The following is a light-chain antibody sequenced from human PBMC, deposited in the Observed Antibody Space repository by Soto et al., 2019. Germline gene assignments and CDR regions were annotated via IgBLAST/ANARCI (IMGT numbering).Light chain of an antibody. CDR2: GAS. V-gene: IGKV1-5*01. Sequence: DIQMTQSPSTLSASVGDRVTITCRASQSISSWLAWYQQKPGKAPKLLIYGASSLASGIPSRFSGSGSGTEFTLTISSLQPHDFATYYCQQYNSYSWTFGQGTKVEIK. CDR1: QSISSW. J-gene: IGKJ1*01. CDR3: QQYNSYSWT.